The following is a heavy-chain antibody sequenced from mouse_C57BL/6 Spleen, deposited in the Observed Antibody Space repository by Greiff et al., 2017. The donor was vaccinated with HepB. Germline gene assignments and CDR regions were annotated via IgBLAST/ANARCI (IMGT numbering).Heavy chain of an antibody. CDR1: GFTFSDYG. D-gene: IGHD1-1*01. V-gene: IGHV5-17*01. J-gene: IGHJ4*01. CDR3: ARNYGSSPYAMDY. CDR2: ISSGSSTI. Sequence: QRVESGGGLVKPGGSLKLSCAASGFTFSDYGMHWVRQAPEKGLEWVAYISSGSSTIYYADTVKGRFTISRDNAKNTLFLQMTSLRSEDTAMYYCARNYGSSPYAMDYWGQGTSVTVSS.